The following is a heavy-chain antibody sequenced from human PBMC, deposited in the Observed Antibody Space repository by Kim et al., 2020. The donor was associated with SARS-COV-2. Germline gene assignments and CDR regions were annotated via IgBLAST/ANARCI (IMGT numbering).Heavy chain of an antibody. V-gene: IGHV3-23*01. CDR2: VRDSGDIT. J-gene: IGHJ3*02. D-gene: IGHD1-26*01. CDR3: AKRLGATFGAFDI. Sequence: GGSLRLSCAASGFTVTSYAMSWVRQAPGKGLEWVSGVRDSGDITNYADSVMGRFTISRDNSKNTLYLQMNSLRAEDTAVYYCAKRLGATFGAFDIWGQGTMVTVSS. CDR1: GFTVTSYA.